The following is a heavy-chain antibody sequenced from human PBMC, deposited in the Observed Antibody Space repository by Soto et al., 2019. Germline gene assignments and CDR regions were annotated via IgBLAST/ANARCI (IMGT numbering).Heavy chain of an antibody. CDR1: GGSVSSGSYY. J-gene: IGHJ5*01. D-gene: IGHD2-15*01. CDR2: IYYGGSP. V-gene: IGHV4-61*01. CDR3: ARAAIYCSGGSCEITFAS. Sequence: PSETLSLTCTVSGGSVSSGSYYWSWIRQPPGKGLGWIGYIYYGGSPNYNPSLKSRVTISVDTSKKKFSLKLSSVTAADTAVYYCARAAIYCSGGSCEITFASWGQGPRFT.